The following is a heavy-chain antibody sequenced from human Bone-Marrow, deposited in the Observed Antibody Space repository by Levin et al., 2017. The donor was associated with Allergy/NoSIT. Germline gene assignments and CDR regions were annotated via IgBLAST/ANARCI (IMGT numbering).Heavy chain of an antibody. Sequence: GESLKISCAASGFTFSSYAMHWVRQAPGKGLEWVAVISYDGSNKYYADSVKGRFTISRDNSKNTLYLQMNSLRAEDTAVYYCARDGPHYYYDSSGYLDYWGQGTLVTVSS. V-gene: IGHV3-30-3*01. J-gene: IGHJ4*02. CDR2: ISYDGSNK. CDR3: ARDGPHYYYDSSGYLDY. D-gene: IGHD3-22*01. CDR1: GFTFSSYA.